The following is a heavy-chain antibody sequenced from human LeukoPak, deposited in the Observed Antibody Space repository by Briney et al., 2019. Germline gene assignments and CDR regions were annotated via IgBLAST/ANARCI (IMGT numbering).Heavy chain of an antibody. CDR2: IYYSGST. CDR3: ARVRTVAGGVDY. D-gene: IGHD6-19*01. J-gene: IGHJ4*02. Sequence: PSETLSLTCTVSGGSISSSYWSWIRQPPGKGLEWIGYIYYSGSTNYNPSLKSRVTISVDTSKNQFSLKLSSVTAADTAVYYCARVRTVAGGVDYWGQGTLVTVSS. CDR1: GGSISSSY. V-gene: IGHV4-59*01.